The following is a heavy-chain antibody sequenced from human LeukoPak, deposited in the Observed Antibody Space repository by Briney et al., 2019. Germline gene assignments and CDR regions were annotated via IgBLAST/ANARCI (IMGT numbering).Heavy chain of an antibody. CDR2: ISSSGSYR. CDR3: ARAHKLLWYWEQSDY. Sequence: RPGGSVSLLCAASGFPFRIYSVKWVRQAPGRGLEWVLYISSSGSYRYYADSVKGRFTISRDNSKNSLYLQMNSLRDEDTAVYYCARAHKLLWYWEQSDYWGQGTLVTVSS. D-gene: IGHD3-10*01. V-gene: IGHV3-21*01. CDR1: GFPFRIYS. J-gene: IGHJ4*02.